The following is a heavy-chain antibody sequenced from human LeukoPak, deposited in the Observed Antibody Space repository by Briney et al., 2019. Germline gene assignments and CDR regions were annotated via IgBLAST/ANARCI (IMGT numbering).Heavy chain of an antibody. V-gene: IGHV3-23*01. CDR1: GFTLTSYG. Sequence: GGSLRLSCAAAGFTLTSYGMSWVRQAPGELLEWVSAISGSGGRTYYAPYVNGPFNISRDNSKNTLYLQMTSLTADDTPVYYCANDSALLCFGEFTTNWFDPWGQGTLVTVSS. CDR2: ISGSGGRT. CDR3: ANDSALLCFGEFTTNWFDP. J-gene: IGHJ5*02. D-gene: IGHD3-10*01.